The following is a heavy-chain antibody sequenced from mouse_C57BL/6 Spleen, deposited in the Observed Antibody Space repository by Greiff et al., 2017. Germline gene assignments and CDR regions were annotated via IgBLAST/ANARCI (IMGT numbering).Heavy chain of an antibody. CDR2: IDPSDSET. CDR3: ARGDLVSYWYFDV. CDR1: GYTFTSYW. V-gene: IGHV1-52*01. D-gene: IGHD1-1*02. J-gene: IGHJ1*03. Sequence: VKLQQPGAELVRPGSSVKLSCKASGYTFTSYWMHWVKQRPIQGLEWIGNIDPSDSETHYNQKFKDKATLAVDKSSSTAYMQLSSLTSEDSAVYYCARGDLVSYWYFDVWGTGTTVTVSS.